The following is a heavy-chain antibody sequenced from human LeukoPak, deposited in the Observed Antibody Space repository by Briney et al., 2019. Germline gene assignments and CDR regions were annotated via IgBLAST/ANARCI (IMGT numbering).Heavy chain of an antibody. CDR1: GGSISSSSYY. CDR3: AIGGDSSSSSIDY. J-gene: IGHJ4*02. CDR2: IYYSGST. Sequence: PLETLSLTCTVSGGSISSSSYYWGWIRQPPGKGLEWIGSIYYSGSTYYNPSLKSRVTISVDTSKNQFSLKLSSVTAADTAVYYCAIGGDSSSSSIDYWGQGTLVTVSS. V-gene: IGHV4-39*01. D-gene: IGHD6-6*01.